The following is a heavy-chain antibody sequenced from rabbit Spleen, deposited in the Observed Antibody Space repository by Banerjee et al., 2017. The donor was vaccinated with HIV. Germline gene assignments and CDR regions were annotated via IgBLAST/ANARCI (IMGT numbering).Heavy chain of an antibody. Sequence: QEQLEESGGGLVKPGGSLTLTCKASGFSFSDRDVMCWVRQAPGKGLEWIACIYAGSSGDTYYANWAKGRFTISKTSSTTVTLQMTSLTAADTATYFCARETSSGWGVVSYYFNLWGPGTLVTVS. CDR2: IYAGSSGDT. CDR1: GFSFSDRDV. J-gene: IGHJ4*01. V-gene: IGHV1S45*01. CDR3: ARETSSGWGVVSYYFNL. D-gene: IGHD4-1*01.